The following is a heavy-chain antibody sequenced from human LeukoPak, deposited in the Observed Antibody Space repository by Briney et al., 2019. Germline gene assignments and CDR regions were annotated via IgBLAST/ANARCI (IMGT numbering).Heavy chain of an antibody. Sequence: ASVKVSCKASGYTFTSYDINWVRQATGQGLEWMGWMNPNSGNTGYAQKFQGRVTMTRNTSISTAYMELSSLRSEDTAVYYCARGSRYCSSTSCRRMYYYMDVWGKGTTVTVSS. J-gene: IGHJ6*03. CDR1: GYTFTSYD. V-gene: IGHV1-8*01. CDR2: MNPNSGNT. CDR3: ARGSRYCSSTSCRRMYYYMDV. D-gene: IGHD2-2*01.